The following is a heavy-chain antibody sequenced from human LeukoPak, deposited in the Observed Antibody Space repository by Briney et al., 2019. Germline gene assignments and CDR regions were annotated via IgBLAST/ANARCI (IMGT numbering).Heavy chain of an antibody. Sequence: GGSLRLSCAASGFTFSSYEMNWVRQAPGKGLEWVANIKQDGSEKYYVDSVKGRFTISRDNAKNSLYLQMNSLRAEDTAVYYCARDNRRWAHMGYYYYMDVWGKGTTVTISS. V-gene: IGHV3-7*03. D-gene: IGHD2/OR15-2a*01. CDR1: GFTFSSYE. CDR2: IKQDGSEK. J-gene: IGHJ6*03. CDR3: ARDNRRWAHMGYYYYMDV.